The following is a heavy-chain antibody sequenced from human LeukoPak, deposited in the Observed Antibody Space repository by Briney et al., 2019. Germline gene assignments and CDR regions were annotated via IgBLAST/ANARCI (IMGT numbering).Heavy chain of an antibody. CDR1: GASISSGGFY. J-gene: IGHJ4*02. V-gene: IGHV4-31*03. Sequence: PSETLSLTCTVSGASISSGGFYWNWIRQHPGKGPEWIGYIYYSGSTYYNPSLKTRVTISVDTSKNQFSLKLSSVTAADTAVYYCARGRIQLWSSPFDYWGQGTLVTVSS. CDR3: ARGRIQLWSSPFDY. CDR2: IYYSGST. D-gene: IGHD5-18*01.